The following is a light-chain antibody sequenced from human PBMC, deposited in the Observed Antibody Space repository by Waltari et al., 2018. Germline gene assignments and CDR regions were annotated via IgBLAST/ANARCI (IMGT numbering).Light chain of an antibody. Sequence: QSALTQPPSASGSPGQSVAISCTGTSSDGGGYNFFSWYQQHPGKAPKLIIYEVSKRPSGVPDRCSGSKSGNTASLTVSGLQADDEADFYCSSYAGSNDPVVFGGGTKLTVL. CDR1: SSDGGGYNF. CDR2: EVS. V-gene: IGLV2-8*01. J-gene: IGLJ2*01. CDR3: SSYAGSNDPVV.